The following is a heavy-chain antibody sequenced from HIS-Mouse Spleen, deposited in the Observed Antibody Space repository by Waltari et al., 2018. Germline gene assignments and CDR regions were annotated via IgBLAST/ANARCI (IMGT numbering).Heavy chain of an antibody. J-gene: IGHJ2*01. CDR2: TYYSGST. V-gene: IGHV4-39*07. CDR1: GGSISSSSSY. D-gene: IGHD6-13*01. Sequence: QLQLQASGPGLVKPSETLSLTCPVSGGSISSSSSYWGWFRQPPGKGLEWIGSTYYSGSTYYNPSLKSRVTISVDTSKNQFSLKLSSVTAADTAVYYCAREIPYSSSWYDWYFDLWGRGTLVTVSS. CDR3: AREIPYSSSWYDWYFDL.